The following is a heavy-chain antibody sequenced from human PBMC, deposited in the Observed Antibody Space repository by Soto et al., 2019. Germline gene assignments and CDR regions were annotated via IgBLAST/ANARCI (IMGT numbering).Heavy chain of an antibody. D-gene: IGHD6-6*01. Sequence: ASVKVSCKASGYSFITYFMHWVRQAPGQGLEWMGVINPSRGTTTYAQKFQDRVTMTRDTSASTVYMELSSLRSEDTAMYYCARSYISSSYWFDPWGQGTLVTVSS. V-gene: IGHV1-46*03. CDR2: INPSRGTT. CDR1: GYSFITYF. J-gene: IGHJ5*02. CDR3: ARSYISSSYWFDP.